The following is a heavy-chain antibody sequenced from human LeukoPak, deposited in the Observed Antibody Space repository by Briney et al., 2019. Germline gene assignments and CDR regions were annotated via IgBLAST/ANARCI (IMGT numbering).Heavy chain of an antibody. D-gene: IGHD3-10*01. CDR2: IYTSGST. CDR1: GGSISSYY. V-gene: IGHV4-4*07. J-gene: IGHJ6*03. Sequence: SETLSLTCTVSGGSISSYYWSWIRQPAGKGLEWIGRIYTSGSTNYNPSLKSRVTMSVDTSKNQFSLKLSSVTAADTAVYYCARSIWFGEFRNYYYYMDVWGEGTTVTISS. CDR3: ARSIWFGEFRNYYYYMDV.